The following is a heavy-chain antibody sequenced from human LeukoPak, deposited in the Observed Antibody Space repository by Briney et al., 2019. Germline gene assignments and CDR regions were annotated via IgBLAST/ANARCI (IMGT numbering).Heavy chain of an antibody. J-gene: IGHJ4*02. CDR3: TRRGYDSGSQTLDD. V-gene: IGHV4-34*01. CDR1: GFTFSSYA. D-gene: IGHD3-10*01. CDR2: INRSENT. Sequence: RPGGSLRLSCAASGFTFSSYAMSWVRQPPGKGLEWIGEINRSENTNYNPSLKSRVTISVDTSKNQFSLKLSSVTAADTAVYYCTRRGYDSGSQTLDDWGQGTLVTVSS.